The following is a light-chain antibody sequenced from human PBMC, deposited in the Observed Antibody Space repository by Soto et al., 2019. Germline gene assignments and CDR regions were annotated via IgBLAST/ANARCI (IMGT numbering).Light chain of an antibody. CDR1: SGYSNYK. CDR2: VGTGGIVG. CDR3: GADHGSGSNFVYVV. J-gene: IGLJ2*01. V-gene: IGLV9-49*01. Sequence: QLVLTQPPSASASLGASVTLTCTLSSGYSNYKVDWYQQRPGKGPRFVMRVGTGGIVGSKGDGIPDRFSVLGSGLNRYLTIKNIQAEDESDYHCGADHGSGSNFVYVVFGGGTKLTVL.